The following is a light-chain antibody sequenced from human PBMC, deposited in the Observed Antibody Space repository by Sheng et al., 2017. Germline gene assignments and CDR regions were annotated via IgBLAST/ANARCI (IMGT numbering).Light chain of an antibody. CDR3: QQANSFPYT. Sequence: EIQMTQSPSSVSASVGDRVTITCRASQDISSWLAWYQQKPGKAPQLLIFAASSLHSDVPSRFSGSGSGTDFTLTINNLQPEDFATYYCQQANSFPYTFGQGTRLEI. CDR2: AAS. J-gene: IGKJ2*01. CDR1: QDISSW. V-gene: IGKV1-12*01.